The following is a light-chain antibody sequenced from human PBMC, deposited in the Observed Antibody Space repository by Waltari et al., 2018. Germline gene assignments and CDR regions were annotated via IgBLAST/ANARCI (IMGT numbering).Light chain of an antibody. Sequence: DIQMTQSPSTVSASIGDRVTITCRASQSISAWLAWYQQKPGQAPKLLVYKASCLESGVSSRFSGSGSGTDFSLTISSLQPEDSATYYCQQYDNYPYIFGQGTKLEI. CDR3: QQYDNYPYI. CDR1: QSISAW. V-gene: IGKV1-5*03. CDR2: KAS. J-gene: IGKJ2*01.